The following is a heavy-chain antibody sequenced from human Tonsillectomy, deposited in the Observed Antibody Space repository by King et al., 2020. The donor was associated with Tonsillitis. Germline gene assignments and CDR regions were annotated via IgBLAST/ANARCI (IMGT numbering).Heavy chain of an antibody. J-gene: IGHJ6*02. Sequence: EVQLVESGAEVKKPGESLKISCKGSGSTFTNSWIGWVRQMPGKGLEYMGSIYPGDSDARYSPSFQGQVTISADKSISTAYLQWSSLKASDTAMYFCARHAAGGYYGMDVWGQGTTVTVSS. CDR2: IYPGDSDA. CDR3: ARHAAGGYYGMDV. V-gene: IGHV5-51*01. CDR1: GSTFTNSW. D-gene: IGHD3-16*01.